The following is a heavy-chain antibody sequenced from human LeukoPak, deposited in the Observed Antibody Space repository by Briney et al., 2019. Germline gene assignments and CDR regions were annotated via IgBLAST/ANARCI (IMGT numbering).Heavy chain of an antibody. CDR1: GYSISTNYY. CDR3: ARDSHLTTVTTGRRHFDY. V-gene: IGHV4-38-2*02. D-gene: IGHD4-17*01. CDR2: IYHSGST. Sequence: SETLSLTCTVSGYSISTNYYWDWIRQAPGKGLEGIGTIYHSGSTYYNPSLKSRVTISVDTSKNQFSLKLSSVTAADTAVYYCARDSHLTTVTTGRRHFDYWGQGTLVTVSS. J-gene: IGHJ4*02.